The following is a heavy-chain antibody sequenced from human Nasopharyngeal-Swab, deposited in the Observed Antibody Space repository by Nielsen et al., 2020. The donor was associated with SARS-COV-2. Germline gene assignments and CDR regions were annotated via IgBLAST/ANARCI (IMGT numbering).Heavy chain of an antibody. Sequence: GEAMKISCAASGITFSKRWKSWVRQAPGKGLEWVANIKEDGSEEYYVDSVKGRFTISRDNAKKSLYLQLNSLRAEDTAIYYCARDGLWGRDYWGQRTLVTVSS. J-gene: IGHJ4*02. CDR1: GITFSKRW. CDR2: IKEDGSEE. V-gene: IGHV3-7*04. D-gene: IGHD7-27*01. CDR3: ARDGLWGRDY.